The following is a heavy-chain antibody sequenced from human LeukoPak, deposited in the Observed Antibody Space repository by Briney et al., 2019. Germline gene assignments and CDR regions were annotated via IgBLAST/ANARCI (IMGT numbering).Heavy chain of an antibody. Sequence: PSETLSLTCTVSGGSISSSNWWSWVRQAPGKGLEWVSAISGSGGSTYYADSVKGRFTISRDNSKNTLYLQMNSLRAEDTAVYYCASLYDPHSSSWGAYYYYGMDVWGQGTTVTVSS. V-gene: IGHV3-23*01. CDR2: ISGSGGST. CDR3: ASLYDPHSSSWGAYYYYGMDV. CDR1: GGSISSSN. J-gene: IGHJ6*02. D-gene: IGHD3-22*01.